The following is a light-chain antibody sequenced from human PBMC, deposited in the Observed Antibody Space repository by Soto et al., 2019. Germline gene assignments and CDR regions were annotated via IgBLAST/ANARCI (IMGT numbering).Light chain of an antibody. Sequence: QSVLTQPPSVSGAPGQRVTISCTGSSSNIGSNYDVQWYQQLPGKAPKILIQGKTDRPSGVPDRISGSKSGTSASLAINGLQADDEADYYCQSYDDSLSVHYVFGTGTKVTVL. CDR2: GKT. V-gene: IGLV1-40*01. CDR3: QSYDDSLSVHYV. CDR1: SSNIGSNYD. J-gene: IGLJ1*01.